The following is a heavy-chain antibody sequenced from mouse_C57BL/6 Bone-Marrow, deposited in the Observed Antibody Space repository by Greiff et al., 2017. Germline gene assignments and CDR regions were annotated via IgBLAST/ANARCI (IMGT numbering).Heavy chain of an antibody. J-gene: IGHJ4*01. CDR2: ISGGGGYT. Sequence: VMLVESGAGLVKPGGSLKLSCAASGFTFSSYTMPWVRQTPGQRLEWVATISGGGGYTYYPHSVKGRSPISRDNTKNTLYLQMSRRRSEDAALYYCGGYYYGSSPDAMDYWGQGTSVTVSS. CDR1: GFTFSSYT. CDR3: GGYYYGSSPDAMDY. V-gene: IGHV5-9*01. D-gene: IGHD1-1*01.